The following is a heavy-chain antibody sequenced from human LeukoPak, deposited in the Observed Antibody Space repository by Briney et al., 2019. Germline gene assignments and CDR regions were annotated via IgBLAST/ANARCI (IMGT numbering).Heavy chain of an antibody. D-gene: IGHD3-22*01. V-gene: IGHV3-7*01. Sequence: GGSLRLSCAASGFTFSSYWMSWVRQAPGKGLEWVANIKQDGSEKYYVDSVKGRFTISRDNAKNSLYLQMNSLRAEDTAVYYCARDRWYYYDSSGYHLWGQGTLVTVSS. CDR2: IKQDGSEK. CDR3: ARDRWYYYDSSGYHL. CDR1: GFTFSSYW. J-gene: IGHJ4*02.